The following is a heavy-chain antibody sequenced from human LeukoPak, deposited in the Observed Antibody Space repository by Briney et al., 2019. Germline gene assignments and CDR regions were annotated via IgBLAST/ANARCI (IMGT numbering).Heavy chain of an antibody. V-gene: IGHV4-61*08. CDR1: GASVNSGGFY. CDR2: IYYSGST. CDR3: ATGTVTTGNSWEFDY. Sequence: QPSETLSLTCTVSGASVNSGGFYWSWIRQPPGKGLEYIGYIYYSGSTNYNPSLKSRVTISLDTSRNQFSLKLSSVTAADTALYYCATGTVTTGNSWEFDYWGQGTLVTVSS. D-gene: IGHD4-11*01. J-gene: IGHJ4*02.